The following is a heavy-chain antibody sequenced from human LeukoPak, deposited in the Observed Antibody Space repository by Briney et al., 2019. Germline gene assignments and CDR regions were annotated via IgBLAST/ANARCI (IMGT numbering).Heavy chain of an antibody. CDR2: INHSGST. D-gene: IGHD6-13*01. CDR3: ARSSSWAYYYGMDV. CDR1: GGSFSGYY. Sequence: SETLSLTCAVYGGSFSGYYWSWIRQPPGKGLEWIGEINHSGSTNYNPSLKSRVTISVDTSKNQFSLKLSSVTAADTAVYYCARSSSWAYYYGMDVWGQGTTVTVSS. V-gene: IGHV4-34*01. J-gene: IGHJ6*02.